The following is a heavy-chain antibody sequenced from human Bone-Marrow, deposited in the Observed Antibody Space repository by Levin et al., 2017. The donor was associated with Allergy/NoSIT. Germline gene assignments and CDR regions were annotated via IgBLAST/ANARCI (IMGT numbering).Heavy chain of an antibody. CDR1: NSSISSDFH. J-gene: IGHJ4*02. CDR2: IDQSGNT. CDR3: ARTLGYCSGDGCYYYFDQ. D-gene: IGHD2-15*01. Sequence: SETLSLTCAVSNSSISSDFHWGWIRQPPGTGLEWIGSIDQSGNTYYNPSLKSRVTISLDTSKNQFSLRLTSVTAADTAVYYCARTLGYCSGDGCYYYFDQWGQGTLVTVSS. V-gene: IGHV4-38-2*01.